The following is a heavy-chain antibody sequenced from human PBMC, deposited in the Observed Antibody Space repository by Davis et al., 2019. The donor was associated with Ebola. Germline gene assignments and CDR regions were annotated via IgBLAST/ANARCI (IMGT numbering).Heavy chain of an antibody. Sequence: MPSETLSLTCAVYGGSFSGYYWSWIRQPPGKGLEWIGEINHSGSTNYNPSLKSRVTISVDTSKNQFSLKLSSVTAADTAVYYCARSREPGPASGNWGQGTLVTVSS. J-gene: IGHJ4*02. CDR3: ARSREPGPASGN. CDR2: INHSGST. CDR1: GGSFSGYY. V-gene: IGHV4-34*01. D-gene: IGHD1-14*01.